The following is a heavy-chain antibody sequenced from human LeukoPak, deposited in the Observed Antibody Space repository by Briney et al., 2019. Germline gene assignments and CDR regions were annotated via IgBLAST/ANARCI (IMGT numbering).Heavy chain of an antibody. J-gene: IGHJ4*02. D-gene: IGHD3-22*01. Sequence: GGSLRLSCAASGFTFSSYGMSWVRQAPGKGLEWVSGISGSGGRTYYADFVKGRFTISRDNSKNSLYLQMNSLRTEDTALYYCAKDMTYDSSGPPSFDYWGQGTLVTVSS. CDR1: GFTFSSYG. CDR3: AKDMTYDSSGPPSFDY. V-gene: IGHV3-23*01. CDR2: ISGSGGRT.